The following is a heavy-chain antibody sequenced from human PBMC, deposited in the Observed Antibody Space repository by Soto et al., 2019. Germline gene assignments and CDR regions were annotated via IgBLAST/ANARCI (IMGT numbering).Heavy chain of an antibody. J-gene: IGHJ5*02. CDR2: ISAYNGNT. CDR1: WFTFSSNG. V-gene: IGHV1-18*01. CDR3: ARGLVDCCSTRCYVVAP. Sequence: ASGKVCSEAPWFTFSSNGISWGRQAPGQMLGWMGWISAYNGNTSYAQKIQGRVTMTTDTSTSTAYMELRSLRSDDTAVYYCARGLVDCCSTRCYVVAPWGQGTLVTVSS. D-gene: IGHD2-2*01.